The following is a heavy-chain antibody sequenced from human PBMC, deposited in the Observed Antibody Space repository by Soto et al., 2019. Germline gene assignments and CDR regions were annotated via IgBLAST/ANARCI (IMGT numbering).Heavy chain of an antibody. V-gene: IGHV4-61*01. Sequence: SETLSLTGTVSVGSGSSGSYYWSWIRQPPGKGLEWIGYIYYSGSTNYNPSLKSRVTISVDTSKNQFPLKLSSVTAADTAVYYCARDGEAVAFGYWGQGTLVTVSS. D-gene: IGHD6-19*01. CDR1: VGSGSSGSYY. J-gene: IGHJ4*02. CDR2: IYYSGST. CDR3: ARDGEAVAFGY.